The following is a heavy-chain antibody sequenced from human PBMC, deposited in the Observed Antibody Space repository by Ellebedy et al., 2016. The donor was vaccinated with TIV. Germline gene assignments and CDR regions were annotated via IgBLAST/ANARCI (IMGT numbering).Heavy chain of an antibody. CDR1: GYTFTRYY. V-gene: IGHV1-46*01. CDR2: VNLSGGDT. Sequence: AASVKVSCKAFGYTFTRYYMHWVRQAPGQGLEWRGIVNLSGGDTTYAQKFQGRVTMTRDTSTSTLYMELSSLTSEDTAVYFCARDYYDSSGLSSTPDYWGQGTLVTVSS. D-gene: IGHD3-22*01. CDR3: ARDYYDSSGLSSTPDY. J-gene: IGHJ4*02.